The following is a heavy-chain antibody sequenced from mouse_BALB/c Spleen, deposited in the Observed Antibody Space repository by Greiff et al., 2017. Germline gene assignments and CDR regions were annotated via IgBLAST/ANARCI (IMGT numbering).Heavy chain of an antibody. CDR3: VRDWNMGY. CDR1: GFSLTSYD. CDR2: IWTGGGT. V-gene: IGHV2-9-2*01. Sequence: QVQLQQSGPGLVAPSQSLSITCTVSGFSLTSYDISWIRQPPGKGLEWLGVIWTGGGTNYNSAFMSRLSISKDNSKSQVFLKMNSLQTDDTAIYYCVRDWNMGYWGQGTTLTVSS. J-gene: IGHJ2*01. D-gene: IGHD1-1*02.